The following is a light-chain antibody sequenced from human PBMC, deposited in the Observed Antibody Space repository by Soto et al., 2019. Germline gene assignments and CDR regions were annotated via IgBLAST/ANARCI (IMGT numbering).Light chain of an antibody. Sequence: DIQMTQSPSTLSASVGDGVTITCRASQSISSWLAWYQQKPGKAPKLLIYDASSLESGVPSRFSGSGSGTEFTLTISSLQPDDFATYYCQQYNSYSVTFGQGTKVDNK. J-gene: IGKJ1*01. CDR3: QQYNSYSVT. CDR2: DAS. V-gene: IGKV1-5*01. CDR1: QSISSW.